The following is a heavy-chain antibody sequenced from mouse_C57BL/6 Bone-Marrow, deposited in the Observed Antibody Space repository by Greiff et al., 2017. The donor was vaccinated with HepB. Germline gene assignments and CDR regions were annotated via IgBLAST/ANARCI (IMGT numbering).Heavy chain of an antibody. V-gene: IGHV5-6*01. J-gene: IGHJ1*03. CDR2: ISSGGSYT. CDR1: GFTFSSYG. CDR3: ARLLWYFDV. Sequence: EVHLVESGGDLVKPGGSLKLSCAASGFTFSSYGMSWVRQTPDKRLEWVATISSGGSYTYYPDSVKGRFTISRDNAKNTLFLQMTSLRSEDTAMYYCARLLWYFDVWGTGTTVTVSS.